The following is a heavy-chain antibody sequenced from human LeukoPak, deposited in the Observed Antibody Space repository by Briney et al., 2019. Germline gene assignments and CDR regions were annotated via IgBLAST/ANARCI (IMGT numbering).Heavy chain of an antibody. CDR1: GLTFSSYA. CDR3: ARAGSSGWYGDY. CDR2: ISYDGSNK. V-gene: IGHV3-30*04. D-gene: IGHD6-19*01. Sequence: GRSLRLSCAASGLTFSSYAMHWVRQAPGKGLEWVAVISYDGSNKYYADSVKGRFTISRDNSKNTLYLQMNSLRAEDTAVYYCARAGSSGWYGDYWGQGTLVTVSS. J-gene: IGHJ4*02.